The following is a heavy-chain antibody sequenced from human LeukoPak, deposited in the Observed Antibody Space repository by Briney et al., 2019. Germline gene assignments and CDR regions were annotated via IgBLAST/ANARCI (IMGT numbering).Heavy chain of an antibody. CDR1: GFTFSGYS. V-gene: IGHV3-21*01. CDR3: ARDPLGGVIDYFDY. CDR2: ISSSSSYI. D-gene: IGHD3-16*02. J-gene: IGHJ4*02. Sequence: GGSLRLSCAASGFTFSGYSMNWVRQAPGKGLEWVSSISSSSSYIYYADSVKGRFTISRDNAKNSLYLQMNSLRAEDTAVYYCARDPLGGVIDYFDYWGQGTLVTVSS.